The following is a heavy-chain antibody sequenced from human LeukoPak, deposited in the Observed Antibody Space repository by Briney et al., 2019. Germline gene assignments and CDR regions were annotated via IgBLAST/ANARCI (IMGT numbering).Heavy chain of an antibody. CDR2: ISSSSSYI. CDR1: GFTFSSYS. D-gene: IGHD3-3*01. V-gene: IGHV3-21*04. Sequence: GGSLRLSCAASGFTFSSYSMNSVRQAPGKGLEWVSSISSSSSYIYYADSVKGRFTISRDNAKNSLYLQMNSLRSDDTAVYYCARGPRVLRFLEWLSNWFDPWGQGTLVTVSS. J-gene: IGHJ5*02. CDR3: ARGPRVLRFLEWLSNWFDP.